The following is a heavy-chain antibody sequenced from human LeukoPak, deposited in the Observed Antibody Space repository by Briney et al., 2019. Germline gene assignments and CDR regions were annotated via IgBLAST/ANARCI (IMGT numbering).Heavy chain of an antibody. CDR2: INHSGST. CDR1: GGSFSGYY. CDR3: ARVHAWIQLWYLKDPHWYFDL. V-gene: IGHV4-34*01. Sequence: SETLSLXCAVYGGSFSGYYWSWIRQPPGKGLEWIGEINHSGSTNYNPSPKSRVTISVDTSKNQFSLKLSSVTAADTAVYYCARVHAWIQLWYLKDPHWYFDLWGRGTLVTVSS. J-gene: IGHJ2*01. D-gene: IGHD5-18*01.